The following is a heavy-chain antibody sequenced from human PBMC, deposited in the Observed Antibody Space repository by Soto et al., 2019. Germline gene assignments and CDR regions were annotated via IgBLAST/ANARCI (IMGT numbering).Heavy chain of an antibody. J-gene: IGHJ5*02. CDR1: GASISSSSYY. CDR2: VYYNGFT. Sequence: QLPLREPGPRLVKPSETLSLTCTVSGASISSSSYYWAWIGQSPGKGLEWIGSVYYNGFTYYTPSLKTRVTISVDTSKNQFSVKPASVTAADTAAYDCASMGDFWSGPGELDPWGQGPLVTVSS. CDR3: ASMGDFWSGPGELDP. V-gene: IGHV4-39*01. D-gene: IGHD3-3*01.